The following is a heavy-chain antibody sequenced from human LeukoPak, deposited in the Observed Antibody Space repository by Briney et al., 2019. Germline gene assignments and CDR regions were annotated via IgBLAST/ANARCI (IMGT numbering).Heavy chain of an antibody. D-gene: IGHD3-10*01. V-gene: IGHV4-4*07. CDR3: ASEYYGSGSYFFDY. J-gene: IGHJ4*02. CDR1: GGSISSYY. Sequence: PSETLSLTCTVSGGSISSYYWSWIRQPAGKGLEWIGRIYTSGSTNYNPSLESRVTMSVDTSKNQFSLKLSSVTAADTAVYYCASEYYGSGSYFFDYWGQGTLVTVSS. CDR2: IYTSGST.